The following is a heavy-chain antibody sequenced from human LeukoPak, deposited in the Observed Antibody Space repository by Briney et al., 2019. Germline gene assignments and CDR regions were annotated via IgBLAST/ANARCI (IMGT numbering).Heavy chain of an antibody. D-gene: IGHD6-19*01. V-gene: IGHV1-18*01. J-gene: IGHJ4*02. CDR3: ARDFMAAGDYFDY. Sequence: GWISAYNGNTNYAQKLQGRVTMTTDTSTSTAYMELRSLRSDDTAVYYCARDFMAAGDYFDYWGQGTLVTVSS. CDR2: ISAYNGNT.